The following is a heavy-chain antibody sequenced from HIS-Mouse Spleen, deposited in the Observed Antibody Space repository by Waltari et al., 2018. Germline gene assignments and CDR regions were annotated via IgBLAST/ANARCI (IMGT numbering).Heavy chain of an antibody. V-gene: IGHV1-2*02. D-gene: IGHD3-3*01. J-gene: IGHJ3*02. CDR3: ARDDVTIFGVGAFDI. CDR2: INPNSGGT. CDR1: GYTFTGYY. Sequence: QVQLVQSGAEVKKPGASVKVSCKASGYTFTGYYMHWVRQAPGQGLEWMGWINPNSGGTNYAQKFQGRVTMTRDTSISTAYMELSRLRSDDTAVYYCARDDVTIFGVGAFDIWGQGTMVTVSS.